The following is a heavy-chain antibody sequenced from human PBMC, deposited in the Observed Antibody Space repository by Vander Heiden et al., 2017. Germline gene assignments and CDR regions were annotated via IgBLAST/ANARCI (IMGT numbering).Heavy chain of an antibody. J-gene: IGHJ4*02. CDR1: GFSLTNSGPV. D-gene: IGHD1-1*01. CDR2: IYWYGDE. V-gene: IGHV2-5*01. Sequence: QITLKESGPTLVKPTQTLTLTCTFSGFSLTNSGPVVGWIRQPPGKALEWLAFIYWYGDERYNPSLRSRLTITKDTPGNQVFLTMTNMDPVDTATYFCAYRSTDTSIDHWGPGTLVTVSS. CDR3: AYRSTDTSIDH.